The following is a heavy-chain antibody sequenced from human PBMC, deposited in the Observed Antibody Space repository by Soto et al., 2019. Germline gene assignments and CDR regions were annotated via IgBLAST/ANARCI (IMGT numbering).Heavy chain of an antibody. Sequence: KTSETLSLTCTVSGGSISIYYWSWIRQPPGRGLEWIGNIYNSGSTNYNPSLKSRVTVSVDTSRHQFSLKLSSVTAADTAVYYCARGPEYSSSWYREDYYYSYGMNVWGQGTMVTVSS. J-gene: IGHJ6*02. CDR3: ARGPEYSSSWYREDYYYSYGMNV. V-gene: IGHV4-59*12. CDR2: IYNSGST. CDR1: GGSISIYY. D-gene: IGHD6-13*01.